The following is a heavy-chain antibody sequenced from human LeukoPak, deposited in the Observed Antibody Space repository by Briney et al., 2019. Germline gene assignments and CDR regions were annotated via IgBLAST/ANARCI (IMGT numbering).Heavy chain of an antibody. CDR2: ISGSGGST. J-gene: IGHJ4*02. CDR1: GFTFSSYA. CDR3: ARQKKSRDSYNYDY. V-gene: IGHV3-23*01. Sequence: PGGSLRLSCAASGFTFSSYAMSWIRQAPGKGLEWVSAISGSGGSTYYADSVKGRFTISRDNSKNTLYLQMNSLRAEDTAVYYCARQKKSRDSYNYDYWGQGTLVTVSS. D-gene: IGHD5-24*01.